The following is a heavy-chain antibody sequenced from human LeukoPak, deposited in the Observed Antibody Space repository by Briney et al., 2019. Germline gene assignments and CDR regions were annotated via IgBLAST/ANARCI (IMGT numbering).Heavy chain of an antibody. CDR2: ISWDGGST. CDR3: AKAFSSGGLDFDY. D-gene: IGHD6-19*01. Sequence: GGSLRLSCAASGFTFDDYTMHWVRQAPGKGLEWVSLISWDGGSTYYADSVKGRFTISRDNSKNSLCLQMNSLRTEDTALYYCAKAFSSGGLDFDYWGQGTLVTVSS. CDR1: GFTFDDYT. J-gene: IGHJ4*02. V-gene: IGHV3-43*01.